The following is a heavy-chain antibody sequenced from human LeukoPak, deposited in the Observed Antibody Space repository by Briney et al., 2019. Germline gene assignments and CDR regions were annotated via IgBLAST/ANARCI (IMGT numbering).Heavy chain of an antibody. CDR1: GGTFSSYA. D-gene: IGHD5-24*01. V-gene: IGHV1-69*13. CDR2: IIPIFGTA. CDR3: ARGGDGYNFNDAFDI. Sequence: GASVKVSCKASGGTFSSYAISWVRQAPGQGLEWMGGIIPIFGTANYAQKFQGRVTITADESTSTAYMELSSLRSEDTAVYYCARGGDGYNFNDAFDIWGQGTMVAVSS. J-gene: IGHJ3*02.